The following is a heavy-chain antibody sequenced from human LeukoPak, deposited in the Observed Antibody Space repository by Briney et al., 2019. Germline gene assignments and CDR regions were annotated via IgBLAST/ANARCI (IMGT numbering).Heavy chain of an antibody. V-gene: IGHV4-39*01. D-gene: IGHD3-10*01. CDR2: IYYSGST. CDR3: ARHNMVRGVTRYFDY. J-gene: IGHJ4*02. CDR1: GGSVSSSSCF. Sequence: SETLSLTCTVSGGSVSSSSCFWGWIRQPPGKGLEWIGSIYYSGSTYYNPSLKSRVTISVDTSKNQFSLKLSSVTAADTAVYYCARHNMVRGVTRYFDYWGQGTLVTVSS.